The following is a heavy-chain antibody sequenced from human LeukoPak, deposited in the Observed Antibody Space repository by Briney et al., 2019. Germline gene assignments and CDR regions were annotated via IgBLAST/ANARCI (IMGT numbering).Heavy chain of an antibody. CDR2: INAGNGNT. D-gene: IGHD6-19*01. Sequence: ASVKVSCKASGYTFTSYGIIWVRQAPGQGLEWMGWINAGNGNTKYSQKFQGRVTITRDTSASTAYMELSSLRSEDTAVYYCAQNLIDSSGSDYWGQGTLVTVSS. J-gene: IGHJ4*02. CDR3: AQNLIDSSGSDY. V-gene: IGHV1-3*01. CDR1: GYTFTSYG.